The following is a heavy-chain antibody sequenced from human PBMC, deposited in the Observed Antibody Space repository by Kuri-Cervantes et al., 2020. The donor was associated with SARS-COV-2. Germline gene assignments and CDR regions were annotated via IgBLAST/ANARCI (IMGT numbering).Heavy chain of an antibody. Sequence: SQTLSLTCAVYGGSFSGYYWSWIRQPPGKGLEWSGEINHSGSTNYNPSLKSRVTISVDTSKNQCSLKLSSVTAADTAVYYCARAGGFLDVWGKGTTVTVSS. V-gene: IGHV4-34*01. D-gene: IGHD4-23*01. CDR1: GGSFSGYY. CDR2: INHSGST. CDR3: ARAGGFLDV. J-gene: IGHJ6*04.